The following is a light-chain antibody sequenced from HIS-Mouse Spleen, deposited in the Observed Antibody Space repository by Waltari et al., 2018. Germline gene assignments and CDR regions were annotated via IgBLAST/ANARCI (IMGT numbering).Light chain of an antibody. CDR3: CSYAGSYPVV. J-gene: IGLJ2*01. Sequence: QSALTQPRPVSGSPGPSVTISCTGTSSDVGGYNYVSWYQQHPGKAPNLMIYDVSKRPSGVPVRFSGSKSGNTASLTISGLQAEDEADYYCCSYAGSYPVVFGGGTKLTVL. CDR2: DVS. V-gene: IGLV2-11*01. CDR1: SSDVGGYNY.